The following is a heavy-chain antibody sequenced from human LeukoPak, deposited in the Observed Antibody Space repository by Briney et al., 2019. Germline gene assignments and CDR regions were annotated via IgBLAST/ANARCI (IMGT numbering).Heavy chain of an antibody. J-gene: IGHJ4*02. CDR2: IRYDGSNK. D-gene: IGHD6-6*01. CDR1: GFTFSSYG. V-gene: IGHV3-30*02. CDR3: AKPEEYSSPYYFDY. Sequence: GGSLRLSCAASGFTFSSYGMHWVRQAPGKGLEWVAFIRYDGSNKYYADSVKGRFTISRDNSKNTLYLQMNSLRAEDTAVYYCAKPEEYSSPYYFDYWGQGTLVTVSS.